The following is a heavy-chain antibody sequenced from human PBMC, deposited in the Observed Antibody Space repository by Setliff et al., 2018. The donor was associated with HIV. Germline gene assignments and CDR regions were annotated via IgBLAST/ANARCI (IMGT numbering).Heavy chain of an antibody. Sequence: ASVKVSCKASGYTFTNYGISWVRQAPGQGLEWMGWISAYNGNTNYAQRFQGRVSMTTDTSTSTAYMELRSLRSDDTAVYYCVRSSSGDYWGQGTRVTVSS. CDR2: ISAYNGNT. CDR1: GYTFTNYG. J-gene: IGHJ4*02. D-gene: IGHD3-10*01. CDR3: VRSSSGDY. V-gene: IGHV1-18*01.